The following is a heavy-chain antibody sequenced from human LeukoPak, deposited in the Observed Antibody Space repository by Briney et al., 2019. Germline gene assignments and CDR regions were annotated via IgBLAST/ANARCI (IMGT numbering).Heavy chain of an antibody. Sequence: SVKVSCKASGGTFSSYAISWVRQAPGQGLEWMGGIIPIFGTANYAQKFQGRVTITADKSTSTAYMELSSLRSEDTAVYYCARVRSGWYGDAFDIWGQGTMVTVSS. D-gene: IGHD6-19*01. CDR1: GGTFSSYA. J-gene: IGHJ3*02. CDR3: ARVRSGWYGDAFDI. V-gene: IGHV1-69*06. CDR2: IIPIFGTA.